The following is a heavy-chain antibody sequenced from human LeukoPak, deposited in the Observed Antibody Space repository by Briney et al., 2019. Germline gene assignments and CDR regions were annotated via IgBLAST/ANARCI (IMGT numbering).Heavy chain of an antibody. D-gene: IGHD6-13*01. CDR3: ARGGNSSSWSSYLFDY. CDR1: GGSFSGYY. Sequence: SETLSLTCAVYGGSFSGYYWSCIRQPPGEGREWIGEINHSGSTNYNPSLKSRVTISVDTSKNQFSLKRSSVTAADTAVYYCARGGNSSSWSSYLFDYWGQGTLVTVSS. V-gene: IGHV4-34*01. J-gene: IGHJ4*02. CDR2: INHSGST.